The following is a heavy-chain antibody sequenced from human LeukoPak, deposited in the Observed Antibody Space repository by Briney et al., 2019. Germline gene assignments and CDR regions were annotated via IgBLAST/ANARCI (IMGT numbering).Heavy chain of an antibody. CDR3: DGADF. J-gene: IGHJ4*02. V-gene: IGHV3-23*01. Sequence: GGSLRLSCAASGFTFNTYSMNWARQAPGKGLEWVSTISDSGGGTYYADSVKGRFTISRDNSKNILYLQMNSLRADDTAVYYCDGADFWGQGTLVTVSS. CDR1: GFTFNTYS. CDR2: ISDSGGGT.